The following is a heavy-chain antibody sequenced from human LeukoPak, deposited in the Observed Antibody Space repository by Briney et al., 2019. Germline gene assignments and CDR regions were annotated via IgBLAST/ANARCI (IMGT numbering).Heavy chain of an antibody. CDR3: ARASGDYGEYFDY. J-gene: IGHJ4*02. CDR2: IWYDGSNK. CDR1: GFTFSSYW. V-gene: IGHV3-33*08. D-gene: IGHD4-17*01. Sequence: PGGSLRLSCAASGFTFSSYWMHWVRQAPGKGLEWVAAIWYDGSNKYYADSVKGRFTISRDNSKNTLFLQMNSLRAEDTAVYYCARASGDYGEYFDYWGQGTLVTVSS.